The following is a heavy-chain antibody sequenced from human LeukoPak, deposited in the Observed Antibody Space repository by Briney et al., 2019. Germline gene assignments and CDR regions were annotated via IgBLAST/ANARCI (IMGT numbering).Heavy chain of an antibody. CDR1: GASINSGAYY. D-gene: IGHD3-22*01. CDR3: ARIPNYFGGSGYPVWFMDV. J-gene: IGHJ6*03. CDR2: ISYSGST. Sequence: PSETLSLTCTVSGASINSGAYYWTWIRQHPGKGLEWIGYISYSGSTYNNPSLKSRDTMSVDTSKNQFSLRLTSVTAADTAVYYCARIPNYFGGSGYPVWFMDVWGKGTTVTVSS. V-gene: IGHV4-31*03.